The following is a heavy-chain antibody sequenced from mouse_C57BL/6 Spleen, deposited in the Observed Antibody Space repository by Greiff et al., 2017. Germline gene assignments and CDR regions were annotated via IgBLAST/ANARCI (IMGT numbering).Heavy chain of an antibody. CDR1: GYTFTSYW. D-gene: IGHD2-1*01. CDR3: ARSNDGNWYFDV. CDR2: IYPSDSET. Sequence: QVQLQQPGAELVRPGSSVKLSCKASGYTFTSYWMDWVKQRPGQGLEWIGNIYPSDSETHYNQKFKDKATLTVDKSSSTAYMQRSSLTSEDSAVYYCARSNDGNWYFDVWGTGTTVTVSS. V-gene: IGHV1-61*01. J-gene: IGHJ1*03.